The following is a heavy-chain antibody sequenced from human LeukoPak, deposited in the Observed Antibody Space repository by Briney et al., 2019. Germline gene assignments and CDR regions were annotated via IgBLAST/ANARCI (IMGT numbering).Heavy chain of an antibody. CDR2: IIPIFGTA. CDR1: GGTFSSYA. V-gene: IGHV1-69*13. J-gene: IGHJ4*02. CDR3: ARADYCNGGSCYSGNFDY. D-gene: IGHD2-15*01. Sequence: PLASVKVSCKASGGTFSSYAISWVRQAPGQGLEWMGGIIPIFGTANYAQKFQGRVTITADESTSTAYMELSSLRSEDTAVYYCARADYCNGGSCYSGNFDYWGQGTLVTVSS.